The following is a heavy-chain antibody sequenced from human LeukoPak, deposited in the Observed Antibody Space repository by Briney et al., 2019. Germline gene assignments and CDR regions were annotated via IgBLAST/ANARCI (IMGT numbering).Heavy chain of an antibody. J-gene: IGHJ4*02. D-gene: IGHD1-1*01. CDR3: VRGDSTGTNLDY. CDR1: GFTFGSYS. CDR2: ISSSSRII. V-gene: IGHV3-48*04. Sequence: GGSLRLSCAASGFTFGSYSMNWVRQAPGKGLERVSFISSSSRIIHYADSVKGRSSISRDNAKNSMYLQMDSLRAEDTAVYYCVRGDSTGTNLDYWGQGALVTASS.